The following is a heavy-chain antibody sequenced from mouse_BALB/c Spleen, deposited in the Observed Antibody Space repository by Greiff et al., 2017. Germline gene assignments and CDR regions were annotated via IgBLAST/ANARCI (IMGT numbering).Heavy chain of an antibody. V-gene: IGHV5-6-5*01. Sequence: EVKVVESGGGLVKPGGSLKLSCAASGFTFSSYAMSWVRQTPEKRLEWVASISSGGSTYYPDSVKGRFTISRDNARNILYLQMSSLRSEDTAMYYCAREAYYYGSSYYAMDYWGQGTSVTVSS. CDR3: AREAYYYGSSYYAMDY. CDR1: GFTFSSYA. J-gene: IGHJ4*01. CDR2: ISSGGST. D-gene: IGHD1-1*01.